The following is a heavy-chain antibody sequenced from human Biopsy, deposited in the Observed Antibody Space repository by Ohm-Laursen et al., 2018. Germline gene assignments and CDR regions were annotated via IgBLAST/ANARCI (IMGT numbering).Heavy chain of an antibody. J-gene: IGHJ6*02. CDR1: GGSISSYY. Sequence: PSQTLSLTCTVSGGSISSYYWSWIRQPPGKGLECIGYIYYSGSTNYSPSLKSRVTMSVDTSKNQFSLKLSSVTAAVTAVYYCARLWGGYHFHGMDVWGQGTTVTVSS. V-gene: IGHV4-59*08. CDR2: IYYSGST. CDR3: ARLWGGYHFHGMDV. D-gene: IGHD7-27*01.